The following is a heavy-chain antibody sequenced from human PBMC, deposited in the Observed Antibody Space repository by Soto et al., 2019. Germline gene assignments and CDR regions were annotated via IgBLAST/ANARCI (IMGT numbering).Heavy chain of an antibody. J-gene: IGHJ4*02. CDR2: IAVGSGYT. CDR3: AADATAWQQMVPSDY. Sequence: SVKVSCKASGFTITSSAFQWVRQARGQRLEWIGWIAVGSGYTNYAQRFQDRFTLTRDMSTATTYMELSRLTSEDTAIYYCAADATAWQQMVPSDYWGQGTLVTVSS. CDR1: GFTITSSA. D-gene: IGHD2-8*01. V-gene: IGHV1-58*01.